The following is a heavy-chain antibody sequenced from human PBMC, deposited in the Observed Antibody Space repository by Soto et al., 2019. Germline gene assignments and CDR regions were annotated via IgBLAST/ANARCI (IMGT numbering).Heavy chain of an antibody. D-gene: IGHD3-3*01. CDR2: IIPIFGTA. Sequence: SVKVSCKASGGTFSSYAISWVRQAPGQGLEWMGGIIPIFGTANYAQKFRGRVTITADESTSTAYMELSSLRSEDTAVYYCARAEQDDFWSGYHGPYYFDYWGQGTLVTVSS. V-gene: IGHV1-69*13. CDR3: ARAEQDDFWSGYHGPYYFDY. J-gene: IGHJ4*02. CDR1: GGTFSSYA.